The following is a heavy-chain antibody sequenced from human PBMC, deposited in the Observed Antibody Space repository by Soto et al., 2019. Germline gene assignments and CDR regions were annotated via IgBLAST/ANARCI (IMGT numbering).Heavy chain of an antibody. CDR1: GGSISTHNW. D-gene: IGHD3-10*01. J-gene: IGHJ4*02. V-gene: IGHV4-4*02. Sequence: QVQLQESGPGLVEPSGTLSLTCGVSGGSISTHNWWSWVRQSPGRGLEWIGEIYHIGSTNYNPSLKRRVTMSVDKSKNLFSLELTSVTAADTAVYYCAREKGAGTYMGFDYWGQGTLVTVSS. CDR3: AREKGAGTYMGFDY. CDR2: IYHIGST.